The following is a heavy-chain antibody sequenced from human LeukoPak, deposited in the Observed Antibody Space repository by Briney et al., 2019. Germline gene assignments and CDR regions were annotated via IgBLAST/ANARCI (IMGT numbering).Heavy chain of an antibody. CDR3: ARARVAAAGTFTDY. CDR1: GGSFSGYY. D-gene: IGHD6-13*01. CDR2: INHSGST. V-gene: IGHV4-34*01. J-gene: IGHJ4*02. Sequence: SETLSLTCAVYGGSFSGYYWSWIRQPPGKGLEWIGEINHSGSTNYNPSLKSRVTISVDTSKNQFSLKLSSVTAVDTAVYYCARARVAAAGTFTDYWGQGTLVTVSS.